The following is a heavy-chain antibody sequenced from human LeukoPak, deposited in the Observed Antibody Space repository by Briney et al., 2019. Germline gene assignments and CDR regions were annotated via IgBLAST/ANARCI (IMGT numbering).Heavy chain of an antibody. CDR1: GGSISSYY. V-gene: IGHV4-59*01. J-gene: IGHJ5*02. CDR2: IYYSGST. CDR3: ARDNGSGSRWFDP. Sequence: SETLSLTCTVSGGSISSYYWNWIRQSPGKGLEWIGYIYYSGSTNYNPSLKSRVTISVDTSKNQFSLKLTSVTAADTAVYYCARDNGSGSRWFDPWGQGTLVTVSS. D-gene: IGHD3-10*01.